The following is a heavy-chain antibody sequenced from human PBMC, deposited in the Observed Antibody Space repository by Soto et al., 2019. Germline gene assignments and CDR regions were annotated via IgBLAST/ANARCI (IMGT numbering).Heavy chain of an antibody. V-gene: IGHV3-30*18. CDR3: AKGGRQGLVTSDFNY. D-gene: IGHD6-19*01. CDR2: VSHDGRNT. J-gene: IGHJ4*02. CDR1: GFTFSDYA. Sequence: VQLVESGGGVVQPGRSLRLSCAASGFTFSDYAMHWVRQAPGKGLEWVAVVSHDGRNTHYADSVKGRFTISRDSSKNTVSLEMTRLRAEDTGVYYCAKGGRQGLVTSDFNYWGQGALVTVSS.